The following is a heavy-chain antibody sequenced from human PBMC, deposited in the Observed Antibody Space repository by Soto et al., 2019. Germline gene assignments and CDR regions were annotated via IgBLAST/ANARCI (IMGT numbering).Heavy chain of an antibody. CDR1: GFTFSSYS. Sequence: AGGSLRLSCAASGFTFSSYSMNWVRQAPGKGLEWVSSISSSSSYIYYADSVKGRFTISRDNAKNSLYLQMNSLRAEDTAVYYCARDYSLRDYYYGTDVWGQGTTVTVSS. D-gene: IGHD2-15*01. V-gene: IGHV3-21*01. J-gene: IGHJ6*02. CDR3: ARDYSLRDYYYGTDV. CDR2: ISSSSSYI.